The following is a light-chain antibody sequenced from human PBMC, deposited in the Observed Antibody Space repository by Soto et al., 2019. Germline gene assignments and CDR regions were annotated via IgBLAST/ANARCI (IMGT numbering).Light chain of an antibody. CDR2: NYN. CDR1: NSNIGSNG. CDR3: AVWDNILNGYI. Sequence: QPVLTQPPSASGTPGQRVTISCSGSNSNIGSNGVYWYQQLPGAAPKLLIYNYNQRPSGVPGRFSGSKFGTSASLAISGLLSEDEADYYCAVWDNILNGYIFAGGTKLTVL. V-gene: IGLV1-44*01. J-gene: IGLJ1*01.